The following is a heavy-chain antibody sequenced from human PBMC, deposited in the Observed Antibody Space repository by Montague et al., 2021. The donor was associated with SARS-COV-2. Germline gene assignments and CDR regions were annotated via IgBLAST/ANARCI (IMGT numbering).Heavy chain of an antibody. Sequence: VSPGASLSSDSLSWHWIRQSPSRGLEWLASTYYRSKWYNDSAPSVSGRATVKPDTSRNQCSLHLDSVTPEDTALYFCARKMDSSFDVWGKGTMVIVSS. CDR3: ARKMDSSFDV. D-gene: IGHD2-2*03. CDR2: TYYRSKWYN. V-gene: IGHV6-1*01. CDR1: GASLSSDSLS. J-gene: IGHJ3*01.